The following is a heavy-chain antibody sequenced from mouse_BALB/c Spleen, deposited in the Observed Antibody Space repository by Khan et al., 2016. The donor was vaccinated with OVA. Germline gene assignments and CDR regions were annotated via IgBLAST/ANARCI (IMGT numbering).Heavy chain of an antibody. V-gene: IGHV1-7*01. CDR2: INPSTGYT. D-gene: IGHD1-1*01. J-gene: IGHJ2*01. CDR1: GYTFANYW. Sequence: QVQLQQSGAELAKPGASVKMSCKASGYTFANYWMHWVKQRPGQGLDWIGYINPSTGYTDYNQKFKDKATLTADKSSSTAYMQLSSLTSEDSAVXYSSRLGSSCGTTFVYWGQGTTLTVSS. CDR3: SRLGSSCGTTFVY.